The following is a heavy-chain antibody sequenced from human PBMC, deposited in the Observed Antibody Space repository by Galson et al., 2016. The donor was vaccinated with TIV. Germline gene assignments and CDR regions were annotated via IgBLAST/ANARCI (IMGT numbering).Heavy chain of an antibody. CDR3: ARATPSVFGIIMTLDS. CDR1: GDSVSSNSAA. D-gene: IGHD3-16*01. J-gene: IGHJ4*02. Sequence: CAISGDSVSSNSAAWNWLRQSPPRGLEWLGRTFYRSKWYNDYAPSVKGRITINPDTSKNQFSLQLNSVTPEDTAVYYCARATPSVFGIIMTLDSWGQGTLVTVSS. V-gene: IGHV6-1*01. CDR2: TFYRSKWYN.